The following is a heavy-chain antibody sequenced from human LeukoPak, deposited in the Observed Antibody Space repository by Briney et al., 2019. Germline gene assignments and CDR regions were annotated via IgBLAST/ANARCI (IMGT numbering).Heavy chain of an antibody. D-gene: IGHD3-10*01. V-gene: IGHV4-34*01. J-gene: IGHJ5*02. Sequence: SETLSLTCAVYGGSFSGYYWSWIRQPPGKGLEWIGEINHSGSTNYNPSLKSRVTISVDTSKNQFSLKLSSVTAADTAVYYCARGPYYGSGSYYFGWFDPWGQGTLVTVYS. CDR2: INHSGST. CDR3: ARGPYYGSGSYYFGWFDP. CDR1: GGSFSGYY.